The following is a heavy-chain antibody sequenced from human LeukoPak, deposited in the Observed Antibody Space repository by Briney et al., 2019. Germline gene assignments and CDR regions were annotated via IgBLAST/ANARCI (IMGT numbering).Heavy chain of an antibody. J-gene: IGHJ4*02. CDR3: APYYYDNKAFGF. CDR1: GFTFDSYT. D-gene: IGHD3-22*01. CDR2: IGAGSRPI. Sequence: PGGSLRLSCAASGFTFDSYTMSWVRKAPGKGLKWVASIGAGSRPIYYADSVRGRFTVSRDNTKNSLYLQMNNLGGDDTAVYYCAPYYYDNKAFGFWGQGTLVTVSS. V-gene: IGHV3-48*04.